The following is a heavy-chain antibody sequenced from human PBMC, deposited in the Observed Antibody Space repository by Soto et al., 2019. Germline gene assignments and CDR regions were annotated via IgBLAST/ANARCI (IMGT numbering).Heavy chain of an antibody. CDR2: IDSDGSST. CDR3: ASPVAGVGTHLYLYGLDA. Sequence: EVQLVESGGGLVQPGGSLRLSCAASGFTFRSYWMHWVRQVPGKGLVWVSRIDSDGSSTNYADSVKGRFTISRDNAKNTVYLQMHSLRAADTGVYYCASPVAGVGTHLYLYGLDAWGQSTAVTVSS. J-gene: IGHJ6*01. D-gene: IGHD6-19*01. CDR1: GFTFRSYW. V-gene: IGHV3-74*01.